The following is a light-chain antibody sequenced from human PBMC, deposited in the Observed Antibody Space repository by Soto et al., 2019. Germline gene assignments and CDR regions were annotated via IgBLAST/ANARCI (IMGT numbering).Light chain of an antibody. CDR2: DAS. V-gene: IGKV3-20*01. J-gene: IGKJ1*01. CDR3: QRYGYSPSP. CDR1: QSVMGSTY. Sequence: EIVLTQSPGTLSLSPGERATLSCRASQSVMGSTYLAWYQQKPGQAPSLLIYDASSRAPGIPDRFSGSGSGPDFTLTISRLEPEDFAVYFCQRYGYSPSPFGQGTKVEIK.